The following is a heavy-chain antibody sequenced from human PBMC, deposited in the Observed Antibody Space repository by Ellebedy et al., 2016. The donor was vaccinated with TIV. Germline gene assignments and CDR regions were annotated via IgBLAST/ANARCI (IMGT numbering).Heavy chain of an antibody. J-gene: IGHJ4*02. CDR2: IKQDGSEK. CDR3: ARGKKKIQLWFDY. V-gene: IGHV3-7*03. CDR1: GFTFSSYW. D-gene: IGHD5-18*01. Sequence: GESLKISXAASGFTFSSYWMSWVRQAPGKGLEWVANIKQDGSEKYYVDSVKGRFTISRDNAKNSLYLQMNSLRAEDTAVYYCARGKKKIQLWFDYWGQGTLVTVSS.